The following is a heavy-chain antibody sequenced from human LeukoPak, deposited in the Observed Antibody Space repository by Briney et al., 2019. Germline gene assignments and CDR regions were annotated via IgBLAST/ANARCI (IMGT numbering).Heavy chain of an antibody. D-gene: IGHD2-15*01. CDR3: ARQSALGYCSGGSCQAFDY. CDR2: IYYSGST. V-gene: IGHV4-39*01. Sequence: PSETLSLTCTVSGGSISSYYWGWIRQPPGKGLEWIGSIYYSGSTYYNPSLKSRVTISVDTSKNQFSLKLSSVAAADTAVYYCARQSALGYCSGGSCQAFDYWGQGTLVTVSS. CDR1: GGSISSYY. J-gene: IGHJ4*02.